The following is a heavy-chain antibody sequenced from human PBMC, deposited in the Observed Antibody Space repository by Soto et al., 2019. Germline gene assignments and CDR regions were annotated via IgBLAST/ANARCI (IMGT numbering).Heavy chain of an antibody. V-gene: IGHV4-59*01. D-gene: IGHD4-17*01. CDR2: IYYSGST. Sequence: KTSETLSLTCTVSGGSISSYYWSWIRQPPGKGLEWIGYIYYSGSTNYNPSLKSRVTISVDTSKNQFSLKLSSVTAADTAVYYCARGITTFTVTTIWFDPWGQGTLVTVS. CDR3: ARGITTFTVTTIWFDP. CDR1: GGSISSYY. J-gene: IGHJ5*02.